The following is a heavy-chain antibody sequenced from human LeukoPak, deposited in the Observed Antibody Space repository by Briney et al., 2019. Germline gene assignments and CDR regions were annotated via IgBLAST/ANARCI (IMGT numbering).Heavy chain of an antibody. CDR2: IFYTGSI. Sequence: SETLSLTCTVSGGSISNYYWSWIRQPPGKGLEWIGYIFYTGSINYNPSLRGRVTISVDTSKSQFPLRLSSVTAADTAVYYCARSYSASYDSPAGWFDPWGQGTLVTVSS. CDR3: ARSYSASYDSPAGWFDP. CDR1: GGSISNYY. J-gene: IGHJ5*02. V-gene: IGHV4-59*08. D-gene: IGHD3-22*01.